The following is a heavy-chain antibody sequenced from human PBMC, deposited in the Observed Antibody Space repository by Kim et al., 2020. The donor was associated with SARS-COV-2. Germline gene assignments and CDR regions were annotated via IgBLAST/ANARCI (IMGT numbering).Heavy chain of an antibody. Sequence: SETLSLTCAVSGASFSTCTYCWGRLRQPQGQERVGIVSMFGSRTTFYNPSRNSRVTIAVDTSKNPFSLRLSSAAAADTADYYCAPSLVVQAYLHPHCFDS. CDR2: MFGSRTT. D-gene: IGHD2-2*01. CDR1: GASFSTCTYC. V-gene: IGHV4-39*01. CDR3: APSLVVQAYLHPHCFDS. J-gene: IGHJ5*01.